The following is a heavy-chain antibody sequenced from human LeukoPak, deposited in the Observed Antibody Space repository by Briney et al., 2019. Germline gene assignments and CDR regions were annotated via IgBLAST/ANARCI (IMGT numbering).Heavy chain of an antibody. CDR1: GFTFSNYG. D-gene: IGHD1-26*01. V-gene: IGHV3-30*18. CDR2: ISYDGSKK. CDR3: VKDSGGSYYSSYYFDY. Sequence: PGRSLRLSCAASGFTFSNYGMHWVRQAPGKGLEWVAVISYDGSKKYYADSVKGRFTISRDNSKNTLYLQMNSLRAEDTAVYYCVKDSGGSYYSSYYFDYWGLGTLVPVSP. J-gene: IGHJ4*02.